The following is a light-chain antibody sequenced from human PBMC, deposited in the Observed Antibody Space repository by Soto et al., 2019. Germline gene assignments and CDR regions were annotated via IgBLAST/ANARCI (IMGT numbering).Light chain of an antibody. Sequence: QSALTQPASVSGSPGQSITISCTGTSSDVGGYNYVSWYQQHPGKAPKLMIYDVNNRPSGVSNRFSGSKSGNTASLTISGLQAEDESDYYCSSYTSSSTLPYVFGTGTRSPS. CDR3: SSYTSSSTLPYV. CDR2: DVN. CDR1: SSDVGGYNY. V-gene: IGLV2-14*01. J-gene: IGLJ1*01.